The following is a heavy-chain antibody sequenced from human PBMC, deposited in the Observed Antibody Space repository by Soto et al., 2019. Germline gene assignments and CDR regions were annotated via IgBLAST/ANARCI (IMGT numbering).Heavy chain of an antibody. CDR2: IYYSGST. D-gene: IGHD3-22*01. J-gene: IGHJ4*02. CDR3: AREVVRGIDYYDSSGYFNYFDY. Sequence: SETLSLTCTVSGGSISSYYWSWIRQPPGKGLEWIGYIYYSGSTNYNPSLKSRVTISVDTSKNQFSLKLSSVTAADTAVYYCAREVVRGIDYYDSSGYFNYFDYWGQGTLVTVSS. V-gene: IGHV4-59*01. CDR1: GGSISSYY.